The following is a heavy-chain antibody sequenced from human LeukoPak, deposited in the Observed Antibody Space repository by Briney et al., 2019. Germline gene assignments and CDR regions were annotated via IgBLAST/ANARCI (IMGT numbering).Heavy chain of an antibody. Sequence: GGSLRLSWEASGFTFGSHAMYWVRQAPGKGLEWVAGIFGSGGSPHYADPVKGRFTISRDHSRNTVYLQINSLRAEDTAVYYCGKTTVGYSSGQKPAWPVDYWGQGTLVTVSS. CDR1: GFTFGSHA. D-gene: IGHD5-18*01. J-gene: IGHJ4*02. CDR2: IFGSGGSP. CDR3: GKTTVGYSSGQKPAWPVDY. V-gene: IGHV3-23*01.